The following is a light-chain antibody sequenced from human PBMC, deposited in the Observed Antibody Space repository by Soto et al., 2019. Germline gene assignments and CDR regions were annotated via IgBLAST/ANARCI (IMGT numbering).Light chain of an antibody. CDR1: SSDVGRYTY. CDR3: TSYTSTSTPYA. V-gene: IGLV2-14*01. J-gene: IGLJ1*01. CDR2: DVY. Sequence: QSALTQPAYVSRSPGQSITISCAGTSSDVGRYTYVSWYQQHPGKAPKLIIYDVYNRPSGVSNRFSGSKSGNTASLTISGLQAEDEADYYYTSYTSTSTPYAFGGGTTVPV.